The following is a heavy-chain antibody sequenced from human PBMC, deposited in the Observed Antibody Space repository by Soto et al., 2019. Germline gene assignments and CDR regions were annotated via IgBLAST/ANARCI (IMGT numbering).Heavy chain of an antibody. D-gene: IGHD6-13*01. CDR1: GFTFSSYG. CDR3: AKDRGRSSWPVYYFDY. Sequence: QVQLVESGGGVVQPGRSLRLSCAASGFTFSSYGMHWVRQAPGKGLEWVAVISYDGSNKYYADSVKGRFTISRDNSKNTLYLQMNSLRAEDTAVYYCAKDRGRSSWPVYYFDYWGQGTLVTVSS. CDR2: ISYDGSNK. V-gene: IGHV3-30*18. J-gene: IGHJ4*02.